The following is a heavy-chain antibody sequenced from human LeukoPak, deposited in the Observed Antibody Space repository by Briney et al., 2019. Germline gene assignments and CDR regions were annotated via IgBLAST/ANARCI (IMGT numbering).Heavy chain of an antibody. V-gene: IGHV3-21*01. Sequence: GGSLRLSCAASGFTVSSDFMNWVRQAPGKGLEWVSSISRGGDYTYSEDSVKGRFTISRDNAKDSLYLQLNSLRAEDTAVYYCARDLMAVAGTGFDYWGQGTLVTVSS. CDR2: ISRGGDYT. CDR1: GFTVSSDF. D-gene: IGHD6-19*01. CDR3: ARDLMAVAGTGFDY. J-gene: IGHJ4*02.